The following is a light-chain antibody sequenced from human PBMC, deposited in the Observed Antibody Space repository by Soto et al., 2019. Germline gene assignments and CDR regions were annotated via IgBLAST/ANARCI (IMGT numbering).Light chain of an antibody. J-gene: IGKJ2*01. CDR2: TAS. CDR1: ESISSF. Sequence: DIQMTQSPSTLSASVGDRVTITCRASESISSFLAWYQQKPGRAPKLLIYTASTLARGVPSRFSGSGSETDFTLIISSLQPDDFATYYCQQYKYYSTFGQGTK. CDR3: QQYKYYST. V-gene: IGKV1-5*03.